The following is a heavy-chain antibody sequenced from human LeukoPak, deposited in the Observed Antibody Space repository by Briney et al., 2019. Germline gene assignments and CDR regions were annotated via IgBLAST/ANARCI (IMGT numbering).Heavy chain of an antibody. V-gene: IGHV1-69*05. Sequence: GSSVKVSCKASGGTFSSYAISWVRQAPGQGLEWMGRIIPIFGTANYAQKFQGRVTITTDESTSTAYMELSSLRSEDTAVYYCARDQATSDYSNYVAFDYWGQGTLVTVSS. CDR1: GGTFSSYA. CDR2: IIPIFGTA. CDR3: ARDQATSDYSNYVAFDY. J-gene: IGHJ4*02. D-gene: IGHD4-11*01.